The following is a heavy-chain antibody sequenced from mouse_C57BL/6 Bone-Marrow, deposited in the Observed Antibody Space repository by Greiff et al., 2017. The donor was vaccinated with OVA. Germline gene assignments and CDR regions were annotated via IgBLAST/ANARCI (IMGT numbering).Heavy chain of an antibody. Sequence: QVQLKQSGAELVRPGASVTLSCKASGYTFTDYEMHWVKQTPVHGLEWIGAIDPETGGTAYNQKFKGKAILTADKSSSTAYMELRSLTSEDSAVYYCTRSITTAFSGAMDYWGQGTSVTVSS. D-gene: IGHD1-2*01. CDR1: GYTFTDYE. V-gene: IGHV1-15*01. J-gene: IGHJ4*01. CDR3: TRSITTAFSGAMDY. CDR2: IDPETGGT.